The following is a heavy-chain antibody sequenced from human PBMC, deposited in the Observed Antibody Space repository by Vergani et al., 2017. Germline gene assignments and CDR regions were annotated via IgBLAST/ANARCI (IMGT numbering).Heavy chain of an antibody. J-gene: IGHJ3*02. CDR3: ATRQWMVLNTFDR. CDR1: GGSFSGYY. Sequence: QVQLQQWCAGLLKPSETLSLTCAVYGGSFSGYYWSWIRRPPGKGLEWIGEINHSGSTNYKPSLKSRVTISVDTSKNQFSLKLSSVTAVDTAVYYCATRQWMVLNTFDRGGEGTMVT. CDR2: INHSGST. D-gene: IGHD6-19*01. V-gene: IGHV4-34*01.